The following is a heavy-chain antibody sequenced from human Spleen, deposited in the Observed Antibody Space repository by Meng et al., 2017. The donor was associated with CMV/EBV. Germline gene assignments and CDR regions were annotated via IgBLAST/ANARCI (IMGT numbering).Heavy chain of an antibody. Sequence: ETLSLTCAASGSIFGTYWMSWVRQAPGKGLEWLANIKQDGSEKNYVDSVRGRFTISRDNAKNLLFLQMNSLRVEDTALYYCATWDYYYSSGPRDYWGQGTLVTVSS. CDR1: GSIFGTYW. J-gene: IGHJ4*02. V-gene: IGHV3-7*01. D-gene: IGHD3-22*01. CDR2: IKQDGSEK. CDR3: ATWDYYYSSGPRDY.